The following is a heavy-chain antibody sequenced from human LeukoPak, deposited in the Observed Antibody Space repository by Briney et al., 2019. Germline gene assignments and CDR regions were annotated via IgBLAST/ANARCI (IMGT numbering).Heavy chain of an antibody. D-gene: IGHD1-26*01. CDR1: GFTFSSYW. CDR2: ISSSSSYI. V-gene: IGHV3-21*01. J-gene: IGHJ3*02. CDR3: ARDELSAFDI. Sequence: PGGSLRLSCAASGFTFSSYWMTWVRQAPGKGLEWVSSISSSSSYIYYADSVKGRFTISRDNAKNSLYLQMNSLRAEDTAVYYCARDELSAFDIWGQGTMVTVSS.